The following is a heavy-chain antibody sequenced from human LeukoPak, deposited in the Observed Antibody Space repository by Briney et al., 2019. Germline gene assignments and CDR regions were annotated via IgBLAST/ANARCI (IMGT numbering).Heavy chain of an antibody. CDR3: AKDINDLSPYYDSSGYYNY. CDR1: GFTFSSYA. CDR2: ISGSGGST. V-gene: IGHV3-23*01. D-gene: IGHD3-22*01. Sequence: PGGSLRLSCAASGFTFSSYAMSWVRQAPGKGLEWDSAISGSGGSTYYADSVKGRFTISRDNSKNTLYLQMNSLRAEDTAVYYCAKDINDLSPYYDSSGYYNYWGQGTLVTVSS. J-gene: IGHJ4*02.